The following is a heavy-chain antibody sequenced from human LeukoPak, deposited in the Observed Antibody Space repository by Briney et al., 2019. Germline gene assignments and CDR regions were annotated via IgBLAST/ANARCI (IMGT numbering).Heavy chain of an antibody. Sequence: GGSLRLSCAASGFTFSSYWMSWVRQAPGKGLEWVANIKQDGSEKYYVDSVKGRFTISRDNAKNSLYLQMNSLRAEDTAVYYCARDEAASLDGDYYYDSSGYFDYWGQGILVTVSS. V-gene: IGHV3-7*03. CDR2: IKQDGSEK. CDR3: ARDEAASLDGDYYYDSSGYFDY. J-gene: IGHJ4*02. CDR1: GFTFSSYW. D-gene: IGHD3-22*01.